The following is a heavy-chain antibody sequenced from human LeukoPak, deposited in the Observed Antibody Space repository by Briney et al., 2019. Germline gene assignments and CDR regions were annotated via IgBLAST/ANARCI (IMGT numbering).Heavy chain of an antibody. CDR3: AKDQLLDFDD. V-gene: IGHV3-23*01. Sequence: GGSLRLLCAASGFTLGRYAASWVPQAPGKGLECVSAINGFGDNTYYADSVKGRFTISRNNSKNILYLEMTSLRAEDTAVYYCAKDQLLDFDDWGQGTLVTVSS. CDR2: INGFGDNT. CDR1: GFTLGRYA. D-gene: IGHD2-2*01. J-gene: IGHJ4*02.